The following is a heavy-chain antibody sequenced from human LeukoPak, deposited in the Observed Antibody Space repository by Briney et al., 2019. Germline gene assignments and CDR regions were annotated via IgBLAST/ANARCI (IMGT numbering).Heavy chain of an antibody. Sequence: LAGGSLRLSCAASGFSFTTYAMSWVRQAPGKGLEWVSAIGGSGGSTYYADSVKGRFTISRDSSKNTLYLQMMSLRAEDTAVYYCAKDAVPAAMLSYYYYGMDVWGQGTTVTVSS. CDR3: AKDAVPAAMLSYYYYGMDV. J-gene: IGHJ6*02. V-gene: IGHV3-23*01. CDR1: GFSFTTYA. D-gene: IGHD2-2*01. CDR2: IGGSGGST.